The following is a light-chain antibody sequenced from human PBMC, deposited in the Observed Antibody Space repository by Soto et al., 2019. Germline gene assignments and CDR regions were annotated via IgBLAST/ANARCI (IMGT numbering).Light chain of an antibody. J-gene: IGKJ1*01. Sequence: DIQMTQSPSTLSASVGDRVTITCRASQSIRSWLAWCQQKPGKAPKLLIYKASSLESGVPSRFSGSGSGTEFSLTISSLQPDDFATYYCQQYNSFPTFGQGTKVEIK. CDR1: QSIRSW. CDR2: KAS. V-gene: IGKV1-5*03. CDR3: QQYNSFPT.